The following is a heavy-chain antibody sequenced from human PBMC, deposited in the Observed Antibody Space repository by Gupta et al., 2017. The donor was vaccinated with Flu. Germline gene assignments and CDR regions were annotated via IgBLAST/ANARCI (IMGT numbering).Heavy chain of an antibody. Sequence: GFTFSNYAMSWVRQAPGKGLEWVSAIRGSESSTYYADSVKGRFTISRDISRNTLYLHMNSLRAEDTAVYYCAKVYCANGLCSYFDYWGQGTLVTVSS. CDR1: GFTFSNYA. V-gene: IGHV3-23*01. J-gene: IGHJ4*02. CDR2: IRGSESST. CDR3: AKVYCANGLCSYFDY. D-gene: IGHD2-8*01.